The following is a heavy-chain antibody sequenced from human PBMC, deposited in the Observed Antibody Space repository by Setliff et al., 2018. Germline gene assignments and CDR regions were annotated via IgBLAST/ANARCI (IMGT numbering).Heavy chain of an antibody. CDR2: IYTDGST. CDR3: ARVTGFLYMDV. V-gene: IGHV4-61*02. J-gene: IGHJ6*03. Sequence: SCTVSGDSISSRRNYWGWFRQPAGKELEWIGRIYTDGSTKYNPSLNSRVTLSIDTSKNQFSLRLSSVTAADTAVYFCARVTGFLYMDVWGKGTTVTVSS. D-gene: IGHD3-3*01. CDR1: GDSISSRRNY.